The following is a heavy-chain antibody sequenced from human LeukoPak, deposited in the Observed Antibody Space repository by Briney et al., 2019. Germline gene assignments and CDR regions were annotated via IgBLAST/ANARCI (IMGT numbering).Heavy chain of an antibody. V-gene: IGHV4-38-2*02. Sequence: SETLSLTCTVSGYSISSGYYWGWIRQPPGKGLEWIGSIYHSGSTYYNLSLRSRVTISVDTSKNQFSLKLSSVTAADTAVYYCARRAYSRAAFDYWGQGTLVTVSS. J-gene: IGHJ4*02. D-gene: IGHD6-13*01. CDR3: ARRAYSRAAFDY. CDR1: GYSISSGYY. CDR2: IYHSGST.